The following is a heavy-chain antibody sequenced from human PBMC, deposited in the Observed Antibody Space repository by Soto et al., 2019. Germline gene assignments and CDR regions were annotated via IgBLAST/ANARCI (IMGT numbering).Heavy chain of an antibody. CDR3: ARQEGLDYYYYYMDV. CDR2: IYYSGST. CDR1: GGSISSYY. V-gene: IGHV4-59*01. Sequence: PSETLSLTCTVSGGSISSYYWSWIRQPPGKGLEWIGYIYYSGSTNYNPSLKSRVTISVDTSKNQFSLKLSSVTAADTAVYYCARQEGLDYYYYYMDVWGKGTTVTVSS. J-gene: IGHJ6*03.